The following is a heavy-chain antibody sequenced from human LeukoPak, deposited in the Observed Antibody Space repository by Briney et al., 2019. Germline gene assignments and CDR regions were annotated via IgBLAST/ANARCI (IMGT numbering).Heavy chain of an antibody. V-gene: IGHV3-23*01. CDR3: AKDRSYYDSSGYYSREEYYYYYMDV. CDR2: IVGGAGGT. D-gene: IGHD3-22*01. Sequence: PGGSLRLSCAASGFTFSSHGMSWVRQAPGKGLEWVSGIVGGAGGTYYADSVKGRFTISRDNSKNTLYLQMNSLRAEDTAVYYCAKDRSYYDSSGYYSREEYYYYYMDVWGKGTTVTISS. J-gene: IGHJ6*03. CDR1: GFTFSSHG.